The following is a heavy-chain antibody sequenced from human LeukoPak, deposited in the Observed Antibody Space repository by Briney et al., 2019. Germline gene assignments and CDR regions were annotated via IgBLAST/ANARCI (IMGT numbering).Heavy chain of an antibody. J-gene: IGHJ6*03. Sequence: SETLSLTCAVYGGSFSGYYWSWIRQPPGKGLEWIGEINHSGSTNYNPSLKSRVTISVDTSKNQFSLKLSSVAAADTAVYYCARRPFYYYYYMDVWGKGTTVTIS. D-gene: IGHD6-6*01. CDR2: INHSGST. CDR1: GGSFSGYY. CDR3: ARRPFYYYYYMDV. V-gene: IGHV4-34*01.